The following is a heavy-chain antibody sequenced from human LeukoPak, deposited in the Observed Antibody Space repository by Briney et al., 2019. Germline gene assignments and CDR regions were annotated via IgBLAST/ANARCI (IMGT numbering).Heavy chain of an antibody. V-gene: IGHV4-4*02. CDR2: VYHSGST. D-gene: IGHD1-26*01. Sequence: PSETLSLTCAVSGGSISSNNWWSWVRQPPGKGLEWIGEVYHSGSTNYNPSLKSRVTISVDKSKNQFSLKLSSVTAADTAVYYCARESGSYYNAFDIWGQGTMVTVSS. CDR1: GGSISSNNW. J-gene: IGHJ3*02. CDR3: ARESGSYYNAFDI.